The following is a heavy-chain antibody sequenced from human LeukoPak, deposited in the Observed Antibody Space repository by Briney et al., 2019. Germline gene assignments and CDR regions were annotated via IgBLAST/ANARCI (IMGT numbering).Heavy chain of an antibody. D-gene: IGHD5-12*01. CDR2: ITTGSGNT. CDR1: GYTFTGYA. CDR3: ASGYSGCFPY. Sequence: ASVKVSCKASGYTFTGYALHWVRQAPGQGLEWMGWITTGSGNTKYSQRFQDRVTITMDTSASPVYMEMNDLGSEDTAVYYCASGYSGCFPYWGQGALVTVSS. J-gene: IGHJ4*02. V-gene: IGHV1-3*04.